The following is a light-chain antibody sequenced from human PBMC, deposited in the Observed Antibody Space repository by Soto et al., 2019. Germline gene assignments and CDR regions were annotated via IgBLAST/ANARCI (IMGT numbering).Light chain of an antibody. CDR1: SSNIGSKT. Sequence: QSVLTQPPSASGTPGQRVTISCSGSSSNIGSKTVNWYQQLPGTAPKLLIYSNNQRPSGVPDRFSGSKSGTSASLAIAGLQADDEADYYCQSYDPTLRTSLFGGGTQLTVL. CDR3: QSYDPTLRTSL. V-gene: IGLV1-44*01. J-gene: IGLJ2*01. CDR2: SNN.